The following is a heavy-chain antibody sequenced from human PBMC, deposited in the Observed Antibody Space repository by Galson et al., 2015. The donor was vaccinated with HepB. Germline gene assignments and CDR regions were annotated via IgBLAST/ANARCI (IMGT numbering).Heavy chain of an antibody. J-gene: IGHJ4*02. CDR2: ISSGGGTW. D-gene: IGHD2-2*01. Sequence: SLRLSCAASGFTFSSYSMSWVRQAPGKGLEWVSSISSGGGTWEYADSVKGRFTISRDNAKNSQYLEMNSLRDEDTAVYYCARGGSTDHLGLWGQGTLVTVSS. V-gene: IGHV3-48*02. CDR1: GFTFSSYS. CDR3: ARGGSTDHLGL.